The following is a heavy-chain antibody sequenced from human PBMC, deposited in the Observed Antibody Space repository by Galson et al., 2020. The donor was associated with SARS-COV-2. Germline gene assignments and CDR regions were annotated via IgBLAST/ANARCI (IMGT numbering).Heavy chain of an antibody. Sequence: GGSLRLSCAASGFIFNNYAMSWVRQAPGKGLEWVSGLLGSGTITYYADSVKGRFTISRDNSKNTLYLQMNSLRADDTAVYYCAKGQGYCSTTSCRDDWCDPRGQGTLVTVSS. CDR2: LLGSGTIT. CDR1: GFIFNNYA. J-gene: IGHJ5*02. CDR3: AKGQGYCSTTSCRDDWCDP. D-gene: IGHD2-2*01. V-gene: IGHV3-23*01.